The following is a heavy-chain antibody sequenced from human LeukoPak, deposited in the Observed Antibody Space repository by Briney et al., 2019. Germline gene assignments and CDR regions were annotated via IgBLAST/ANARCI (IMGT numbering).Heavy chain of an antibody. D-gene: IGHD2-15*01. CDR3: VKAPGYCSGGSCLAFDI. J-gene: IGHJ3*02. Sequence: GGSLRLSCSASGFTFSNYAMHWVRQAPGKGLEYVSAISSNGGSTYYADSVKGRFTISRDNSKNTLYLQMSSLRAEDTAVYYCVKAPGYCSGGSCLAFDIWGQGTMVTVSS. CDR2: ISSNGGST. V-gene: IGHV3-64D*06. CDR1: GFTFSNYA.